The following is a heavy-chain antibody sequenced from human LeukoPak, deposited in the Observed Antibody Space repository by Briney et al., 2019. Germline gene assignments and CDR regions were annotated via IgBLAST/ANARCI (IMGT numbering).Heavy chain of an antibody. J-gene: IGHJ4*02. D-gene: IGHD3-3*01. V-gene: IGHV3-23*01. CDR3: AKAWYYDFWSGFDY. CDR2: ISGSGGST. Sequence: GGPLRLSCAASGFTFSGNARNWVGQPPGKGLGGVSAISGSGGSTYYADSVKGRFTISRDNSKNTLYLQMNSLRAEDTAVYYCAKAWYYDFWSGFDYWGQGTLVTVSS. CDR1: GFTFSGNA.